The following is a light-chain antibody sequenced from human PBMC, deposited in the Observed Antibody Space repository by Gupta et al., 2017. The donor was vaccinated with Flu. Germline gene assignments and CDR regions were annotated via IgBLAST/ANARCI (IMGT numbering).Light chain of an antibody. CDR1: GGGYKY. V-gene: IGLV2-14*03. CDR3: SSYTSSSSLVI. CDR2: DVS. Sequence: GGGYKYVSWYQQHPGKAPKLMIYDVSKRPAGVSDRFSGSKFDNTASLTISGLQAGDEAEYYCSSYTSSSSLVIFGGGTRLTVL. J-gene: IGLJ2*01.